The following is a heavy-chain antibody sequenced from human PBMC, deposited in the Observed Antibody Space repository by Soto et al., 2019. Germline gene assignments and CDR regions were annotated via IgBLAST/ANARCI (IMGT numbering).Heavy chain of an antibody. Sequence: KSVGSLRLSCAVSGFIFSDFSMNWVRQAPGKGLEWVASIGSSGGNSFYAESVKGRFIISRDNANTSLDLQINSLRAEDTAVYYCAREKRHNSLGGRFGMDVWGQGTTVTVSS. D-gene: IGHD1-1*01. CDR3: AREKRHNSLGGRFGMDV. J-gene: IGHJ6*02. V-gene: IGHV3-21*01. CDR2: IGSSGGNS. CDR1: GFIFSDFS.